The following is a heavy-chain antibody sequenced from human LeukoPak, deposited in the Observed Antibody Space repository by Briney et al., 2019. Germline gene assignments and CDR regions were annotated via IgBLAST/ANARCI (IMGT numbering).Heavy chain of an antibody. CDR1: GGSFSSYY. D-gene: IGHD1-14*01. CDR2: INHSGST. V-gene: IGHV4-34*01. J-gene: IGHJ3*02. CDR3: ARTAAPRPRNAFDI. Sequence: SETLSLTCAVYGGSFSSYYWSWIRQPPGKGLEWIGEINHSGSTNYNPSLKSRVTISVDTSKSQFSLKLSSVTAADTAVYYCARTAAPRPRNAFDIWGQGTMVTVSS.